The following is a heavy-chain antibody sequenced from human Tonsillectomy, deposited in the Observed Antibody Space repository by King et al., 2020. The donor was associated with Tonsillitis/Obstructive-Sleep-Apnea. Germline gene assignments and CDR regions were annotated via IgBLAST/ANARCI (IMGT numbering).Heavy chain of an antibody. CDR2: ISGSGGST. CDR1: GFTFSSYA. Sequence: VQLVESGGGLVQPGGSLRLSCAASGFTFSSYAMSWVRQAPGKGLEWVSAISGSGGSTYYADSVKGRFTISRDNSKNTLYLQMNSLRAEDTAVYYCAKDPTALFMITFGGVSYWGQGTLVTVSS. D-gene: IGHD3-16*01. CDR3: AKDPTALFMITFGGVSY. J-gene: IGHJ4*02. V-gene: IGHV3-23*04.